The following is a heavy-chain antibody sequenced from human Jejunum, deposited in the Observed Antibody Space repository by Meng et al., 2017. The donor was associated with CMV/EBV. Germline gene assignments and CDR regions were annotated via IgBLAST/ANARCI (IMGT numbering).Heavy chain of an antibody. CDR1: YG. CDR2: IVPYNGNK. CDR3: ARDQGSYGTRYYYYGMDV. D-gene: IGHD1-26*01. V-gene: IGHV1-18*01. J-gene: IGHJ6*02. Sequence: YGINWVRLAPGQGLEWIGWIVPYNGNKQASQNFQGRVTMTADTSTSTASMELRSLTSDDTAVYYCARDQGSYGTRYYYYGMDVWGQGTTVTVSS.